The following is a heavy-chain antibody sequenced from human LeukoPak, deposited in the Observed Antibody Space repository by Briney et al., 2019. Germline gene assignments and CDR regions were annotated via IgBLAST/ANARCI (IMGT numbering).Heavy chain of an antibody. CDR1: GYTFTSYG. CDR2: ISAYNGNT. V-gene: IGHV1-18*01. D-gene: IGHD3-22*01. Sequence: ASVKVSCKASGYTFTSYGISWVRQAPGQGLEWMGWISAYNGNTNYAQKLQGRVTMTTDTSTSTAYMELRSLRSDDTAVYYCAREGRYYDSSARAAFDIWGQGTMVTVSS. J-gene: IGHJ3*02. CDR3: AREGRYYDSSARAAFDI.